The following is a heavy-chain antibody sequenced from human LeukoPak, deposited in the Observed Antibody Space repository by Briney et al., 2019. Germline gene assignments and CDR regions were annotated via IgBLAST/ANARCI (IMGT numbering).Heavy chain of an antibody. Sequence: ASVKVSCKASGGTFNTYVISWVRQAPGQGLEWMGRIIPILGMANYAQKFRGRVTITADKSTNTTYMELNSLRFEDTAVYYCARDQGSFPAALYLFDYWGQGTLVTVSS. J-gene: IGHJ4*02. D-gene: IGHD3-10*01. CDR1: GGTFNTYV. CDR2: IIPILGMA. V-gene: IGHV1-69*04. CDR3: ARDQGSFPAALYLFDY.